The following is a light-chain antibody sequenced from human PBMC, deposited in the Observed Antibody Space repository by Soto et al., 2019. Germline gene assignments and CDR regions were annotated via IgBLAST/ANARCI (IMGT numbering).Light chain of an antibody. CDR1: QSVCYN. CDR3: QMYTNWVFT. CDR2: GAS. Sequence: IVMTQSPATLSVSPGERATLSCRASQSVCYNLAGYQQKPGQTPRLLIYGASIRAAGVPARFSGSGSGTEFTLTISSLQSEDFAVYSCQMYTNWVFTFGQGTKLEVK. J-gene: IGKJ2*01. V-gene: IGKV3-15*01.